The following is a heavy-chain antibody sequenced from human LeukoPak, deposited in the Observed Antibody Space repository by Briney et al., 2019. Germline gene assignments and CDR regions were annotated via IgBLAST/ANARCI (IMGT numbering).Heavy chain of an antibody. D-gene: IGHD3-22*01. Sequence: SETLSLTCAVYGGSFSGYYWSWIRQPPGKGLEWIGEINHSGSTNYNPSLKSRVTISVDASKNQFSLKLSSVTAADTAVYYCARDQVYYDSSGYTGRAFDIWGQGTMVTVSS. CDR1: GGSFSGYY. J-gene: IGHJ3*02. V-gene: IGHV4-34*01. CDR2: INHSGST. CDR3: ARDQVYYDSSGYTGRAFDI.